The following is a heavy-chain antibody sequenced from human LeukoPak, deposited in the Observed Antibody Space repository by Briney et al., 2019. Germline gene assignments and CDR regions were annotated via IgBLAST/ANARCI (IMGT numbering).Heavy chain of an antibody. CDR3: ARALGYSGYDYLKY. CDR1: GYTFTSYA. D-gene: IGHD5-12*01. CDR2: INAGNGNT. V-gene: IGHV1-3*03. Sequence: ASVKVSCKASGYTFTSYAMHWVRQAPGQRLEWMGWINAGNGNTKYSQEFQGRVTITRDTSASTAYMELSSLRSEDMAVYYCARALGYSGYDYLKYWGQGTLVTVSS. J-gene: IGHJ4*02.